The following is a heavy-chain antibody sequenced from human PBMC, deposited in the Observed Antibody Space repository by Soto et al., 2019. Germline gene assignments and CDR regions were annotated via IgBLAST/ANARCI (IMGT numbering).Heavy chain of an antibody. J-gene: IGHJ4*02. CDR2: IRPDGSTI. CDR1: GFIFSSYW. Sequence: EVQLTESGGGLVQPGGSLRLSCAASGFIFSSYWMTWLRQAPGKGLEWVANIRPDGSTINYVDSVRGRFTISRDNTKNSLYLQMNSLRAEDTAVYYCARDPVRGDDYNFDYWGQGTLVTVSS. CDR3: ARDPVRGDDYNFDY. V-gene: IGHV3-7*01. D-gene: IGHD3-10*01.